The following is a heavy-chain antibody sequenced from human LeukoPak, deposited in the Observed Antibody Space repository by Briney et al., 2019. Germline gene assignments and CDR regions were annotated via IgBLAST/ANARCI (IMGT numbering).Heavy chain of an antibody. CDR3: ARENPSGYYNRPIDY. CDR1: GASISSYY. Sequence: SETLSLTCTVSGASISSYYWGWIRQPPGKGLEWIGDIYYSGSIKYNPSLKSRVTMSVDTSKNQFSLKLSSVTAADTAIYYCARENPSGYYNRPIDYWGQGTLVTVPS. V-gene: IGHV4-59*01. CDR2: IYYSGSI. D-gene: IGHD3-22*01. J-gene: IGHJ4*02.